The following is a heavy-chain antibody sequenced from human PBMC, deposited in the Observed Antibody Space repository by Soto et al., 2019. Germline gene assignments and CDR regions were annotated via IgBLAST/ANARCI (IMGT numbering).Heavy chain of an antibody. J-gene: IGHJ3*02. V-gene: IGHV4-34*01. D-gene: IGHD3-3*02. CDR1: GGSFSGYY. CDR3: VRYDRINMKPYSPEGFHI. Sequence: SETLSLTCAVYGGSFSGYYWSWIRQPPGKGLEWIGEINHSGSTSYNPSLKSRVTMSVDTSKNEFSLKLTSVTAADTGVYYCVRYDRINMKPYSPEGFHIWGQGTMVTVSS. CDR2: INHSGST.